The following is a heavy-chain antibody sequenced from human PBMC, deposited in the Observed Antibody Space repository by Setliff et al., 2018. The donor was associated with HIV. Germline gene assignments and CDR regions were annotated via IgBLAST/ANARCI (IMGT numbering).Heavy chain of an antibody. CDR1: GYTFTSYD. D-gene: IGHD6-25*01. CDR2: MNPNSGST. V-gene: IGHV1-8*02. Sequence: ASVKVSCKASGYTFTSYDINWVRQATGQGLEWMGWMNPNSGSTGYAQKFQGRVTMTRNTSLSTAYMELNRLRSDDTAVYYCARVRLGYNDLTPPRYTHALGYWGQGTLVTVSS. J-gene: IGHJ4*02. CDR3: ARVRLGYNDLTPPRYTHALGY.